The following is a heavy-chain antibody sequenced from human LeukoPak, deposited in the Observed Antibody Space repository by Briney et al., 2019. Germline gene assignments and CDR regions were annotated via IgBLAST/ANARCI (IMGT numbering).Heavy chain of an antibody. J-gene: IGHJ4*02. CDR1: SFTFSRYW. D-gene: IGHD5-12*01. CDR3: ARVGYNDYDLDY. V-gene: IGHV3-7*01. CDR2: INEGANAK. Sequence: TGGSLRLSCAASSFTFSRYWMSWVRQAPGKGLEWVANINEGANAKYYVDSVKGRFTISRDKAKNSLYLQMNSLRVEDTAVYYCARVGYNDYDLDYWGQGALVTVSS.